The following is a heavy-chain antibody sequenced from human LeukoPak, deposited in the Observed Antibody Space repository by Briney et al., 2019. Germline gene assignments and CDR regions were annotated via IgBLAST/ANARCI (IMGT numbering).Heavy chain of an antibody. CDR2: IYPRDSDT. CDR3: ARHTTGDY. CDR1: GYSFNTYW. D-gene: IGHD1-1*01. Sequence: GESLKISCKASGYSFNTYWIGWVRQMPGKGLEWMGIIYPRDSDTRYSPSFQGQVTVSADKSISTAYLQWSCLRASDTAIYYCARHTTGDYWGQGTLVTVSS. V-gene: IGHV5-51*01. J-gene: IGHJ4*02.